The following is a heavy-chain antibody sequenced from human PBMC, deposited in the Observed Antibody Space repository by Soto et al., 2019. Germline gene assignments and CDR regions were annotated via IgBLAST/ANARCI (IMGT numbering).Heavy chain of an antibody. Sequence: GGSRGPSSPPSGISAGNVWTTWTRQGLGKVREWVGRIKSKADGSTKEYGTPVKDRFIISRDDSKNTVDLQMHALRTEDTACYYCATPRPGSHVYSFWGHGALVTVSS. CDR3: ATPRPGSHVYSF. J-gene: IGHJ4*01. CDR2: IKSKADGSTK. D-gene: IGHD3-16*01. V-gene: IGHV3-15*01. CDR1: GISAGNVW.